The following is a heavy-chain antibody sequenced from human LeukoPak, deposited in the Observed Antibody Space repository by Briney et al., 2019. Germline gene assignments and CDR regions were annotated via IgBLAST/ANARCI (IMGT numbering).Heavy chain of an antibody. J-gene: IGHJ5*02. D-gene: IGHD2-15*01. V-gene: IGHV3-74*03. Sequence: GGSLRLSCAASGFNVSIYWMHWVRQAPGKGLVWVARINSDGSRRMYADSVKGRFTISRDNAKNTLYLQMNSLRAEDTATYFCTRGGYCGADNCYSGGDYFDPWGQGTLVTVSS. CDR3: TRGGYCGADNCYSGGDYFDP. CDR1: GFNVSIYW. CDR2: INSDGSRR.